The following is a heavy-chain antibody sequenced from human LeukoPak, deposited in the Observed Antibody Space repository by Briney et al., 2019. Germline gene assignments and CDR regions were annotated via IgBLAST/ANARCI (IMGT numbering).Heavy chain of an antibody. CDR2: VSGSGEST. D-gene: IGHD5-12*01. V-gene: IGHV3-23*01. J-gene: IGHJ4*02. Sequence: PGGSLRLSCAASGFTFNSYAMTWVRQAPGRGLEWVSSVSGSGESTYYADSLKGRFTISRDNSKNTLYLQMKSLRAEDTAVYYCAREEGLDYWGQGTLVTVSS. CDR3: AREEGLDY. CDR1: GFTFNSYA.